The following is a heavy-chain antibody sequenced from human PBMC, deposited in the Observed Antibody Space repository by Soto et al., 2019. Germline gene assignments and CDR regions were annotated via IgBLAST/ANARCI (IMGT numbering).Heavy chain of an antibody. Sequence: GASVKVSCKASGYAFTRYGISWMRQAPGQGLEWMGWISGHKGNTKYAQKVQGRVTMTTDTSTSTAYMELRSLRSDDTAVYYCARDWRFDGGGYCIENWGQGTLVTVSS. CDR2: ISGHKGNT. V-gene: IGHV1-18*04. D-gene: IGHD3-22*01. CDR1: GYAFTRYG. J-gene: IGHJ4*02. CDR3: ARDWRFDGGGYCIEN.